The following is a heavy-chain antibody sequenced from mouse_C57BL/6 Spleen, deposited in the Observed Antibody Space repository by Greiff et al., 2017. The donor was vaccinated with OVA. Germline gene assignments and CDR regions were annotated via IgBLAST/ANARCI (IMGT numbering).Heavy chain of an antibody. CDR3: ARHGIYYDYVLYAMDY. CDR1: GYTFTEYT. V-gene: IGHV1-62-2*01. Sequence: QVQLQQQSGAELVKPGASVKLSCKASGYTFTEYTIHWVKQRSGQGLEWIGWFYPGSGSIKYNEKFKDKATLTADKSSSTVYMELSRLTSEDSAVYFCARHGIYYDYVLYAMDYWGQGTSVTVSA. J-gene: IGHJ4*01. CDR2: FYPGSGSI. D-gene: IGHD2-4*01.